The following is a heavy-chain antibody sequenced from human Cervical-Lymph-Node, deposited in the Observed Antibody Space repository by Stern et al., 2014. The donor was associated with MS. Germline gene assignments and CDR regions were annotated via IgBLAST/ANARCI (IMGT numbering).Heavy chain of an antibody. CDR3: AAEPMYYSDSVGAFDI. V-gene: IGHV1-58*01. D-gene: IGHD3-22*01. J-gene: IGHJ3*02. Sequence: VQLVESGPEVKKPGTSVKVSCKASGFTFTSSAVQWVRQARGQRLEWKGWDVVGSGNTNYAQKFQERVTITRDMSTSTAYMELSSLRSEDTAVYYCAAEPMYYSDSVGAFDIWGQGTM. CDR2: DVVGSGNT. CDR1: GFTFTSSA.